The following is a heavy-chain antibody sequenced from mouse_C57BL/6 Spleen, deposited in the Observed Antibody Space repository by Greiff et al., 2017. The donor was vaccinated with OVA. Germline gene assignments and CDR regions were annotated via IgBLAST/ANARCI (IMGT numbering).Heavy chain of an antibody. V-gene: IGHV5-9-1*02. CDR3: TRDGGTYAMDY. J-gene: IGHJ4*01. CDR1: GFTFSSYA. D-gene: IGHD2-3*01. CDR2: ISSGGDYI. Sequence: EVHLVESGEGLVKPGGSLKLSCAASGFTFSSYAMSWVRQTPEKRLEWVAYISSGGDYIYYADTVKGRFTISRDNARNTLYLQMSSLKSEDTAMYYCTRDGGTYAMDYWGQGTSVTVSS.